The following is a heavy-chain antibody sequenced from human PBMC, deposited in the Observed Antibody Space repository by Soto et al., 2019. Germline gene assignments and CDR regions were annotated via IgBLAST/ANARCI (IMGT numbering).Heavy chain of an antibody. D-gene: IGHD3-10*01. CDR1: GFTFSGYW. J-gene: IGHJ4*02. Sequence: GGSLRLSCAASGFTFSGYWMHWVRQAPGNGLVWVSRINSDGSSTSYADSVKGRFTISRDNAKNTLYLQMNSLRAEDTAVYYCATEGLLWFGELAPPIDYWGQGTLVTVSS. CDR3: ATEGLLWFGELAPPIDY. V-gene: IGHV3-74*01. CDR2: INSDGSST.